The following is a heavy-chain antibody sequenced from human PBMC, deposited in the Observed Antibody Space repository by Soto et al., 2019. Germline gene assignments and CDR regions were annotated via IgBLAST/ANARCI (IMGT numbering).Heavy chain of an antibody. CDR3: ARVLWFGELSESGGWFDP. CDR1: GGTFSSYA. Sequence: QVQLVQSGAEVKKPGSSVKVSCKASGGTFSSYAISWVRQAPEQGLEWMGGIIPIFGTANYAQKFQGRVTITADESRSTAYMELSSLRSEDTAVYYCARVLWFGELSESGGWFDPWGQGTLVTVSS. V-gene: IGHV1-69*01. CDR2: IIPIFGTA. J-gene: IGHJ5*02. D-gene: IGHD3-10*01.